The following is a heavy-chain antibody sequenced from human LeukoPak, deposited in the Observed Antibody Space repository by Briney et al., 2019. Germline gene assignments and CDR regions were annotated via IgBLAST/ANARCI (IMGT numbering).Heavy chain of an antibody. V-gene: IGHV3-23*01. D-gene: IGHD3-22*01. CDR3: AKIDSSGYYYVSFFDY. Sequence: PGGSLRLSCAASGFTFSSYAMSWVRQAPGKGLEWVSAISGSGGSTYYADSVKGRFTISRNNSKNALYLQMNGLRAEDTAVYYCAKIDSSGYYYVSFFDYWGQGTLVTVSS. CDR2: ISGSGGST. J-gene: IGHJ4*02. CDR1: GFTFSSYA.